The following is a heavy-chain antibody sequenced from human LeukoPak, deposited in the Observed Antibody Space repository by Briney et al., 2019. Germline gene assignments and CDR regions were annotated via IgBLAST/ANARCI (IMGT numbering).Heavy chain of an antibody. CDR1: GFTVSSNY. J-gene: IGHJ3*02. Sequence: GGSLRLSCAASGFTVSSNYMSWVRQAPGKGLEWVSVIYSGGSTYYADSVKGRFTISRDNAKNTLYLQMHSLRAEDTALYYCVRDTGIREAFDIWGQGTTVTVSS. D-gene: IGHD3-10*01. CDR2: IYSGGST. V-gene: IGHV3-53*01. CDR3: VRDTGIREAFDI.